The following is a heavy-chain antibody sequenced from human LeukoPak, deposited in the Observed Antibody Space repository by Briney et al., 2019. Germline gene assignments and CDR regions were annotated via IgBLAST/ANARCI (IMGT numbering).Heavy chain of an antibody. V-gene: IGHV3-7*01. CDR2: IHKAGTES. CDR3: ARVGTWELQRVFEY. Sequence: GGSLRLSCAASGFTFTDYWMTWVRQVPGKGLEWVANIHKAGTESYYVDSVKGRFAISRDNAKNSLYLQLSSLRVDDTAVYYCARVGTWELQRVFEYWGQGTLVTVSS. CDR1: GFTFTDYW. D-gene: IGHD1-26*01. J-gene: IGHJ4*02.